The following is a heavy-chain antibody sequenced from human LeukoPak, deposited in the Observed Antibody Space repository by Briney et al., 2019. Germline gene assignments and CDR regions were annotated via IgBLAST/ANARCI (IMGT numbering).Heavy chain of an antibody. CDR1: GYTFISYD. CDR3: ARKIASTRLGVRYYYMDV. V-gene: IGHV1-8*01. Sequence: GASVKLSCKASGYTFISYDIVWLRQATGQGLEWMGYMNPKSGNTDYVQNFQGRVTMTRDTSITTAYMELSGLRSEDTAVYYCARKIASTRLGVRYYYMDVWGEGTTVTISS. J-gene: IGHJ6*03. D-gene: IGHD2-2*01. CDR2: MNPKSGNT.